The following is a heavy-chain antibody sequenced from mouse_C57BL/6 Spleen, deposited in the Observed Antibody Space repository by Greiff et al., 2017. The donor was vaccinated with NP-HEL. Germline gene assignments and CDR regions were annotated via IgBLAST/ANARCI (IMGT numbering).Heavy chain of an antibody. CDR3: ARTTVVATGYFDV. CDR1: GFNIKNTY. CDR2: IDPANGNT. J-gene: IGHJ1*03. Sequence: VQLQQSVAELVRPGASVKLSCTASGFNIKNTYMYWVKQRPEQGLEWIGRIDPANGNTKYAPKFQGQATITAETTSNTAYLQLSSLTSEDTAIYYCARTTVVATGYFDVWGTGTTVTVSS. V-gene: IGHV14-3*01. D-gene: IGHD1-1*01.